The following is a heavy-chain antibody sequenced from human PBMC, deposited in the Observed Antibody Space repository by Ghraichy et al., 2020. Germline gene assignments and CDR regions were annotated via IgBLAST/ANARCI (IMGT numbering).Heavy chain of an antibody. CDR2: ISASGGST. D-gene: IGHD2-21*01. CDR3: AKDLWGSHTRFDY. CDR1: GFTFSSFA. V-gene: IGHV3-23*01. J-gene: IGHJ4*02. Sequence: LSLTCAASGFTFSSFAVSWVRQAPGKGLEWVSGISASGGSTYYADSVKGRFTISRDNSKNILFLQMNSLRAEDTAVYYCAKDLWGSHTRFDYWGQGTLVTVSS.